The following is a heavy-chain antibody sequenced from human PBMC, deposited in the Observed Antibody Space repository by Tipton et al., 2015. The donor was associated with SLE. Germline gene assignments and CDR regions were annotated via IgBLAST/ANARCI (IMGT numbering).Heavy chain of an antibody. J-gene: IGHJ4*02. CDR3: ARRINLDY. D-gene: IGHD3-16*01. Sequence: SLRLSCAVSGITLSDYSMSWIRQAPGKGLEWISYIDSSGATIYSADSVKGRFTISRDNSKKTLYMQMNSLRAEDTAVYYCARRINLDYWGQGTLVTVSS. CDR2: IDSSGATI. CDR1: GITLSDYS. V-gene: IGHV3-11*04.